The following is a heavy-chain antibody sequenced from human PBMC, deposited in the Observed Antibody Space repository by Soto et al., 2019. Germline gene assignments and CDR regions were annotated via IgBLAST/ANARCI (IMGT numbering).Heavy chain of an antibody. CDR2: ISSSSSYI. Sequence: GGSLRLSCAASGFTFSSYSMNWVRQAPGKGLEWVSSISSSSSYIYYADSVKGRFTISRDNAKNSLYLQMNSLRAEDTAVYYCARSVLSRRAPAFDIRGQGTMVTVSS. J-gene: IGHJ3*02. CDR1: GFTFSSYS. V-gene: IGHV3-21*01. CDR3: ARSVLSRRAPAFDI.